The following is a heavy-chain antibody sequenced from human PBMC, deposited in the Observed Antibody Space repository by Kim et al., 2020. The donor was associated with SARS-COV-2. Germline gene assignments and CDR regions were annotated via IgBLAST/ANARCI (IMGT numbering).Heavy chain of an antibody. D-gene: IGHD4-17*01. CDR1: GGSISSSSYY. V-gene: IGHV4-39*07. CDR2: IYYSGST. Sequence: SETLSLTCTVSGGSISSSSYYWGWIRQPPGKGLEWIGSIYYSGSTYYNPSLKSRVTISVDTSKNQFSLKLSSVTAADTAVYYCAREGWGYYGPAYYFDYWGQGTLVTVSS. J-gene: IGHJ4*02. CDR3: AREGWGYYGPAYYFDY.